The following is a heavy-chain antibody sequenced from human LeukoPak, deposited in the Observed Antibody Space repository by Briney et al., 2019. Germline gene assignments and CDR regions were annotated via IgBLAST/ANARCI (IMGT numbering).Heavy chain of an antibody. D-gene: IGHD2-15*01. CDR3: ARERYWSGPAEYFQH. V-gene: IGHV4-59*01. J-gene: IGHJ1*01. CDR1: GGSISSYY. CDR2: IYYSGST. Sequence: SETLSLTCTVSGGSISSYYWSWIRQPPGKGLEWIGYIYYSGSTNYNPSLKSRVTISVDTSKNQFSLKLSSVTAADTAVYYCARERYWSGPAEYFQHWGQGTLVTVSS.